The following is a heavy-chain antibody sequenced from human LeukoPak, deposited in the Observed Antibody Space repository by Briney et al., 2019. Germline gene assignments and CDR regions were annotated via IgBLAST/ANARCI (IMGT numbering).Heavy chain of an antibody. Sequence: SETLSLTRTVSGGSMRSHYWSWIRQPPGKGLEWIGYIYYSGSTNYNPSLKSRVTISVDTSKNQFSLKLSSVTAADTAVYYCARDQGSCSWDGNAFDIWGQGTMVTVSS. D-gene: IGHD6-13*01. J-gene: IGHJ3*02. CDR1: GGSMRSHY. CDR3: ARDQGSCSWDGNAFDI. V-gene: IGHV4-59*11. CDR2: IYYSGST.